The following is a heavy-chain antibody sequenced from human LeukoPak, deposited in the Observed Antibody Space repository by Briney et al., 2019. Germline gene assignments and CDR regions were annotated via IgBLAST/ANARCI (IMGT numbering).Heavy chain of an antibody. V-gene: IGHV4-59*01. CDR1: GGSISTYY. D-gene: IGHD6-13*01. J-gene: IGHJ4*02. CDR2: IYYSGST. CDR3: ARLTYSSTLSFDY. Sequence: KPSETLSLTCTVSGGSISTYYWSWIRQPPGKGLEWIGYIYYSGSTNYNPSLKSRVTLSVDTSKNQFSLKLSSVTAADTAVYYCARLTYSSTLSFDYWGQGTLVTVSS.